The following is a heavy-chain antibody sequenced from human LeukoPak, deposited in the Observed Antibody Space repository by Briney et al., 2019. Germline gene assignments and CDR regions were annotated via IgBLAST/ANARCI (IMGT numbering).Heavy chain of an antibody. CDR2: ISSSGSTI. V-gene: IGHV3-48*03. J-gene: IGHJ6*04. Sequence: GGSLRLSCAASGFIFSNYEMNWVRQAPGKGLEWVSYISSSGSTIYYADSVKGRFTISRDNAKNSLYLQMNSLRAEDTAVYYCAELGITMIGGVWGKGTTVTISS. D-gene: IGHD3-10*02. CDR1: GFIFSNYE. CDR3: AELGITMIGGV.